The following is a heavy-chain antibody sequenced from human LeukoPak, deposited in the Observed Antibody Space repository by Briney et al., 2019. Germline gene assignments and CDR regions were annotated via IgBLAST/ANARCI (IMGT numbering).Heavy chain of an antibody. CDR1: GGSFSGYY. D-gene: IGHD3-3*01. CDR2: INHSGST. V-gene: IGHV4-34*01. J-gene: IGHJ4*02. Sequence: PSETLSLACAVYGGSFSGYYWSWIRQPPGKGLEWIGEINHSGSTNYNPSLKSRVTISVDTSKNQFSLKLSSVTAADTAVYYCARWRGRYYDFWRGYYYGFDYWGQGTLVTVSS. CDR3: ARWRGRYYDFWRGYYYGFDY.